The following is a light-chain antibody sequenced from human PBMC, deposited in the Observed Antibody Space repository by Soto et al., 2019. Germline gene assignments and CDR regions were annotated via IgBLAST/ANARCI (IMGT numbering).Light chain of an antibody. V-gene: IGLV2-11*01. CDR3: SSYSGSYTNV. CDR1: SSDVGGYNY. Sequence: LTQPRSVSGSPGQSVTISCTGTSSDVGGYNYVSWYQQHPGKAPKLMIYDVSKRPSGVPDRFSGSKSGNTASLTISWLQSEDEADYYCSSYSGSYTNVFGTGTKVTVL. CDR2: DVS. J-gene: IGLJ1*01.